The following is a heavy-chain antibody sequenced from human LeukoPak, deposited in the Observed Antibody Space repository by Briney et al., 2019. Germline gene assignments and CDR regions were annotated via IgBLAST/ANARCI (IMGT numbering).Heavy chain of an antibody. CDR2: ISAYNGNT. V-gene: IGHV1-18*01. CDR3: ARTKLYCSGGSCYSSLDY. Sequence: ASVNVSCKASGYTFTSYGISWVRQAPGQGLEWMGWISAYNGNTNYAQKPQGRVTMTTDTSTSTAYMELRSLRSDDTAVYYCARTKLYCSGGSCYSSLDYWGQGTLVTVSS. CDR1: GYTFTSYG. D-gene: IGHD2-15*01. J-gene: IGHJ4*02.